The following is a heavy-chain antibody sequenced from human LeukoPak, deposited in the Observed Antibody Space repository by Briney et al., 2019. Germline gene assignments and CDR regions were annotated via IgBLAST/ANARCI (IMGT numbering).Heavy chain of an antibody. V-gene: IGHV2-5*01. D-gene: IGHD6-6*01. CDR3: AHRKSKWAAQGGMDV. CDR1: GFSLSTSGVG. J-gene: IGHJ6*02. CDR2: IYWNDDK. Sequence: SGPTLVDPTQTLTLTCTCSGFSLSTSGVGVGWIRQPPGKALEWLALIYWNDDKRYSPSLKSRLTITKDTSKNQVVLTMTNMDPVDTATYYCAHRKSKWAAQGGMDVWGQGTTVTVSS.